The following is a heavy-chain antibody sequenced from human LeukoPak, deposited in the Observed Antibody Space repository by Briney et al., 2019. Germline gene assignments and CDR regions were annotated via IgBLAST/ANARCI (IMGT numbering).Heavy chain of an antibody. CDR2: IRYDGSNK. D-gene: IGHD5-18*01. CDR3: AISDTAMSDVGKLDY. J-gene: IGHJ4*02. CDR1: GFTFSSYG. Sequence: PGGSLRLSCAASGFTFSSYGMHWVRQAPGKGLEWVAFIRYDGSNKYYADSVKGRFTISRDNSKNTLYLQMNSLRAEDTAVYYCAISDTAMSDVGKLDYWGQGTLVTVSS. V-gene: IGHV3-30*02.